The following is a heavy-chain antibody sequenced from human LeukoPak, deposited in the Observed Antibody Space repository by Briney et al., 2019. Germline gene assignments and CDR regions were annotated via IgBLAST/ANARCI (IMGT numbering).Heavy chain of an antibody. CDR3: AKDLTRPDPPSTSCYTGCNWFDP. CDR2: INGGPDDNT. V-gene: IGHV3-23*01. D-gene: IGHD2-2*02. J-gene: IGHJ5*02. CDR1: GFTFSSYG. Sequence: PGGSLRLSCAASGFTFSSYGMSWVRQAPGKGLEWVSTINGGPDDNTYYADSVKGRFTISRDNSRNTLYLQMNSLRAEDTAVYYCAKDLTRPDPPSTSCYTGCNWFDPWGQGTLVTVSS.